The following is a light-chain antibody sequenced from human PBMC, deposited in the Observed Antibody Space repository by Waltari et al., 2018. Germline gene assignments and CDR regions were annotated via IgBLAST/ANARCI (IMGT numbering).Light chain of an antibody. J-gene: IGKJ4*01. CDR1: QNIKKY. CDR2: SAS. V-gene: IGKV1-39*01. CDR3: QQTYNAPLT. Sequence: IQMTLSPSSPSTSLGDRVTITCRASQNIKKYLSWYQQKPGKAPNLLIYSASSLQSGVPSRFSGSGSGTDFTLTIISLQPEDFATYYCQQTYNAPLTFGGGTKVEIK.